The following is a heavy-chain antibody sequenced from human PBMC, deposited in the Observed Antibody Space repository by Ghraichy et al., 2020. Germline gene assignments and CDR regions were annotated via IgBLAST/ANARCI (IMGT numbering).Heavy chain of an antibody. D-gene: IGHD3-22*01. Sequence: VKVSCKASGGTFSSYAISWVRQAPGQGLEWMGGIIPIFGTANYAQKFQGRVTITADESTSTAYMELSSLRSEDTAVYYCARATLSYYYDSSLGGFDIWGQGTMVTVSS. CDR2: IIPIFGTA. V-gene: IGHV1-69*13. J-gene: IGHJ3*02. CDR1: GGTFSSYA. CDR3: ARATLSYYYDSSLGGFDI.